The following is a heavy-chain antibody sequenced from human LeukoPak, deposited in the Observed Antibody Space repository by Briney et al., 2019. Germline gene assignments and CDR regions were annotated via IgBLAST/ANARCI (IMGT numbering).Heavy chain of an antibody. V-gene: IGHV4-59*01. CDR3: ARERGIVEATTADY. CDR1: GGSISSYY. J-gene: IGHJ4*02. Sequence: PSETLSLTCTVSGGSISSYYWSWIRQPPGKALEWIGYIYYSGSTNYNPSLKSRVTISVDTSKNQFSLKLSSVTAADTAVYYCARERGIVEATTADYWGQGTLVTVSS. CDR2: IYYSGST. D-gene: IGHD1-26*01.